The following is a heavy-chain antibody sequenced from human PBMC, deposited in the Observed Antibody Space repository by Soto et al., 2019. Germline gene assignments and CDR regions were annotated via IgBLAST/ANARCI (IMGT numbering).Heavy chain of an antibody. V-gene: IGHV1-2*04. D-gene: IGHD2-15*01. CDR1: GYTFTGYY. Sequence: ASVKVSCKASGYTFTGYYMHWVRQAPGQGLEWMGWINPNSGGTNYAQKFQGWVTMTRDTSISTAYMELSRLRSDDTAVYYCARALRIKLGYCSGGSCYEGGIDPWGQGTLVTVSS. CDR2: INPNSGGT. J-gene: IGHJ5*02. CDR3: ARALRIKLGYCSGGSCYEGGIDP.